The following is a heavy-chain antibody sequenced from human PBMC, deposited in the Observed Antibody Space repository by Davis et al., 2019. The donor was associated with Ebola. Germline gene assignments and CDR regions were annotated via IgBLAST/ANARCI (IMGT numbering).Heavy chain of an antibody. CDR1: GHSFTGYY. J-gene: IGHJ6*02. D-gene: IGHD2-2*02. Sequence: ASVKVSCKASGHSFTGYYMHWVRQAPGQGLEWMGWSNPNSGGTNYAQKFKGRVTMTWDTSISTAYMKLSRLGFDDTAVYYCASGEYQLLYGLDDYYYYYGMDVWGQGTTVTVSS. V-gene: IGHV1-2*02. CDR3: ASGEYQLLYGLDDYYYYYGMDV. CDR2: SNPNSGGT.